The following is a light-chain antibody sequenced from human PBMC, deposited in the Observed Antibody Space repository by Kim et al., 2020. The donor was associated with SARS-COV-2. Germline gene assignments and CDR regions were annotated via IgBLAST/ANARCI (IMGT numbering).Light chain of an antibody. Sequence: QSALTQPPSASGSPGQSVTISCTGTSSDVGSYNRVSWYQQPPGTAPKLMIYEVSNRPSGVPDRFSGSKSGNTASLTISGLQAEDEADYYCSSYTSSSTYVFGTGTKVTVL. CDR2: EVS. V-gene: IGLV2-18*02. CDR1: SSDVGSYNR. CDR3: SSYTSSSTYV. J-gene: IGLJ1*01.